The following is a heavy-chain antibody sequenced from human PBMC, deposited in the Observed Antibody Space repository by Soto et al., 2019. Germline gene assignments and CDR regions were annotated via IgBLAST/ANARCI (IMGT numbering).Heavy chain of an antibody. D-gene: IGHD3-3*01. J-gene: IGHJ4*02. CDR3: ARRGVLGIFGVVTKYYFDY. CDR1: SGSFNGYY. Sequence: SETLSLTCAVYSGSFNGYYWNWIRQPPGKGLEWIGEINHSGNTNYNPSLKSRVTISVDTSKNQFSLKLSSVTAADTAVYYCARRGVLGIFGVVTKYYFDYWGQGTLVTVSS. CDR2: INHSGNT. V-gene: IGHV4-34*01.